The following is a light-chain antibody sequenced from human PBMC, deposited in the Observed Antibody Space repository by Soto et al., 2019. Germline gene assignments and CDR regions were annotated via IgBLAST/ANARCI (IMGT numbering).Light chain of an antibody. V-gene: IGLV2-11*01. CDR1: SSDVGNYDL. CDR3: CSYAGSYSVV. Sequence: QSALSQPASVSGSPGQSITVSCTGSSSDVGNYDLVSWFQQHPGKAPKLIIYDVSKRPSGVPDRFSGSKSGNTASLTISGLEAEDEADYYCCSYAGSYSVVFGGGTKLTVL. J-gene: IGLJ2*01. CDR2: DVS.